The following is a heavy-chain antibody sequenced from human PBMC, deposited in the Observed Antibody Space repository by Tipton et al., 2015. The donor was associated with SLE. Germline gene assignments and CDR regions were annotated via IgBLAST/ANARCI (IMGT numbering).Heavy chain of an antibody. CDR1: GGSISSGSYY. D-gene: IGHD6-13*01. CDR2: IYSSGST. CDR3: ATDSGSWERFDY. Sequence: TLSLTCTVSGGSISSGSYYWSWIRQPAGKGLEWIGRIYSSGSTNENLSLKSRVFISKDTSKNQFSLRLSSVTAADTAVYFCATDSGSWERFDYWGQGTLVIVSS. J-gene: IGHJ4*02. V-gene: IGHV4-61*02.